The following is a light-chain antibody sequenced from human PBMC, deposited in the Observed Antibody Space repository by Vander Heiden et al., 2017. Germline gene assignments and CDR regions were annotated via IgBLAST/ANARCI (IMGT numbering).Light chain of an antibody. J-gene: IGKJ1*01. V-gene: IGKV4-1*01. CDR1: QNVLYSSNNKNY. CDR2: WAS. Sequence: DIVMTQSPDSLRVSLGERATFNCKSSQNVLYSSNNKNYLAWYQQKPGQPPRLLIYWASTRESGVPDRFSGSGSVTDFTLTISSLQAEDVAVYYCQQYYSSPRTFGQGTKVEVK. CDR3: QQYYSSPRT.